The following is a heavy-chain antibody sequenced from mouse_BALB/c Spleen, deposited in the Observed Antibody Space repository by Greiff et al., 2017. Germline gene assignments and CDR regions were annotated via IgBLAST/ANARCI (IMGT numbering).Heavy chain of an antibody. V-gene: IGHV1-5*01. D-gene: IGHD2-4*01. CDR3: TRNDYDSYAMDY. J-gene: IGHJ4*01. CDR1: GYTFTSYW. Sequence: VQLKESGTVLARPGASVKMSCKASGYTFTSYWMHWVKQRPGQGLEWIGAIYPGNSDTSYNQKFKGKAKLTAVTSTSTAYMELSSLTNEDSAVYYCTRNDYDSYAMDYWGQGTSVTVSS. CDR2: IYPGNSDT.